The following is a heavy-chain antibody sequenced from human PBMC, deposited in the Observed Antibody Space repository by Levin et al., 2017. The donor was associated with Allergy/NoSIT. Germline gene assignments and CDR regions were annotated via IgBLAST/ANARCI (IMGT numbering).Heavy chain of an antibody. D-gene: IGHD6-19*01. J-gene: IGHJ4*02. CDR3: AKDMVPVAGPFDY. Sequence: PGGSLRLSCAASGFTFDDYAMHWVRQAPGKGLEWVSGISWNSGSIGYADSVKGRFTISRDNAKNSLYLQMNSLRAEDTALYYCAKDMVPVAGPFDYWGQGTLVTVSS. V-gene: IGHV3-9*01. CDR1: GFTFDDYA. CDR2: ISWNSGSI.